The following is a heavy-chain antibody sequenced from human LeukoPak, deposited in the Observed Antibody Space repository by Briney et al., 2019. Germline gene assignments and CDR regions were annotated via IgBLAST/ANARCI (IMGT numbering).Heavy chain of an antibody. CDR3: AKNGQSGFSFDP. Sequence: SETLSLTCTVSGGSISSYYWSWIRQPPGKGLEWIGYIYYSGSTNYNPSLKSRVTISVDTSKNQFSPKLSSVTAADTAVYYCAKNGQSGFSFDPWGQGTLVTISS. CDR1: GGSISSYY. J-gene: IGHJ5*02. V-gene: IGHV4-59*01. CDR2: IYYSGST. D-gene: IGHD1-26*01.